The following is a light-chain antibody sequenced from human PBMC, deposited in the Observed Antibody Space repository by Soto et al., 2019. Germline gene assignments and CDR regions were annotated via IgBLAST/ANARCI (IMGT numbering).Light chain of an antibody. CDR1: NSDVGSYNL. V-gene: IGLV2-14*02. CDR3: SSYTNSGTYV. Sequence: QSVLTQPASVSGSPGQSITISCTGTNSDVGSYNLVSWYQQHPGKAPKVIIYEVSERPSGVSDRFSVSKSGNTASLTISNLQAEDEAAYYCSSYTNSGTYVFGTGTKVTVL. CDR2: EVS. J-gene: IGLJ1*01.